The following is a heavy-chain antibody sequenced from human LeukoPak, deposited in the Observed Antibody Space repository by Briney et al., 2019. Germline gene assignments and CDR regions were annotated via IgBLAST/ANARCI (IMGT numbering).Heavy chain of an antibody. D-gene: IGHD1-26*01. CDR2: IYTSGST. Sequence: SETLSLTCTVSGGSISSYYWSWIRQPAGKELEWIGRIYTSGSTNYNACLKSRVSMSVDTSKNQFSLKLSSVTAADTAVFYCARENSGSYREFDYWGQGTLVTVSS. V-gene: IGHV4-4*07. J-gene: IGHJ4*02. CDR3: ARENSGSYREFDY. CDR1: GGSISSYY.